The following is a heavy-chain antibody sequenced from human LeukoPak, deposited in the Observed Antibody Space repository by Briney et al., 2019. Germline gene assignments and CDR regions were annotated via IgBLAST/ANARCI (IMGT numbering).Heavy chain of an antibody. CDR1: GGSFSGYY. D-gene: IGHD6-13*01. J-gene: IGHJ3*02. Sequence: KPSETLSLTCAVYGGSFSGYYWSWIRQPPGKGLEWIGEINHSGSTNYNPSLKSRVTISVDTSKNQFSLKLSSVTAADTAVYYCARARRGSSWSREAFDIWGQGTMVTVSS. CDR3: ARARRGSSWSREAFDI. V-gene: IGHV4-34*01. CDR2: INHSGST.